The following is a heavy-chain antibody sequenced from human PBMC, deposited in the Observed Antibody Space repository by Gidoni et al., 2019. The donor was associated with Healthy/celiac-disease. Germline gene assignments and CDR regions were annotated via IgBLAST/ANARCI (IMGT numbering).Heavy chain of an antibody. J-gene: IGHJ4*02. D-gene: IGHD3-10*01. CDR3: ARIRMVRGVNFDY. V-gene: IGHV2-26*01. CDR1: GFSLSNARMG. CDR2: IFSNDEK. Sequence: QVTLKESGPVLVKPTETLTLTCTVSGFSLSNARMGVSWIRQPPGKALEWLAHIFSNDEKSYRTSLKSRLTISKDTSKSQVVLTMTNMDPVDTATYYCARIRMVRGVNFDYWGQGTLVTVSS.